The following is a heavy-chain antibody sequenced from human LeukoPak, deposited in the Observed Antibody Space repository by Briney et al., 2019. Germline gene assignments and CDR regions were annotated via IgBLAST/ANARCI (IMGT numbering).Heavy chain of an antibody. CDR2: ISSSGSTI. D-gene: IGHD1-7*01. V-gene: IGHV3-48*03. J-gene: IGHJ4*02. CDR1: GFTFSTYE. CDR3: AREETNYESY. Sequence: GGSLRLSCAASGFTFSTYEMNWVPQAPGKGLEWISYISSSGSTIYYADSVKGRFTISRDNAKNSLYLQMNSLRAEDTAVYYCAREETNYESYWGQGTLVTVSS.